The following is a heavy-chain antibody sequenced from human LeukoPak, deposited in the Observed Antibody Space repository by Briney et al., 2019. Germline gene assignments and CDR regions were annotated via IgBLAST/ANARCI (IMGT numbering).Heavy chain of an antibody. Sequence: GGSLRLSCEVSGFTFTDYWMNWVRQAPGKGPEWVASIRQDGSEKTYVDSVKGRFTISRGNTKNSLSLQLNGLRAEDTAVYYCARDGTAAGLYFDLWGQGTLVTVSS. CDR3: ARDGTAAGLYFDL. V-gene: IGHV3-7*01. CDR1: GFTFTDYW. CDR2: IRQDGSEK. D-gene: IGHD6-13*01. J-gene: IGHJ4*01.